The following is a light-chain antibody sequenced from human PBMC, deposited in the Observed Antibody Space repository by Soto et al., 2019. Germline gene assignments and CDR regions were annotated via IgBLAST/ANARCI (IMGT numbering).Light chain of an antibody. CDR3: QHYNSYSEA. V-gene: IGKV3D-15*01. J-gene: IGKJ1*01. CDR2: DAS. CDR1: QNIRTD. Sequence: DIVMTQSPATLSVSPGERATLSCRASQNIRTDLAWYQQRSGQGPRLLIYDASTRATGIPARFSGSGSGTEFTLTTSSLQSEDFATYYCQHYNSYSEAFGQGTKVELK.